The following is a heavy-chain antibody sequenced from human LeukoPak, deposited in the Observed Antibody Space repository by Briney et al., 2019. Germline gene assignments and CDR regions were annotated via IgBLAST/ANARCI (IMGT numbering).Heavy chain of an antibody. CDR1: GFTFNNAW. CDR2: IRSKTAGGTT. J-gene: IGHJ4*02. V-gene: IGHV3-15*01. D-gene: IGHD3-22*01. CDR3: TRGSHSYDSSDFDY. Sequence: GGSLRLSCAASGFTFNNAWMNWVRQAPGKGLEWVGRIRSKTAGGTTEYSSPVKGRFTISRDDSINTLFLQMNSLETEDTAVYYCTRGSHSYDSSDFDYRGQGTLVTVSS.